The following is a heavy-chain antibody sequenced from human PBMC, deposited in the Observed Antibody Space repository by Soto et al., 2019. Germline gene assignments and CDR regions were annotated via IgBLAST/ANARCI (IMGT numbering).Heavy chain of an antibody. J-gene: IGHJ6*02. V-gene: IGHV4-34*01. Sequence: QVQLQQWGAGLLKPSETLSLTCAVYGGSFSGYYWSWIRQPPGKGLEWIGEINHSGSTNYNPSLKSRVTISVDMSKNQFSLKLSSVTAADTAVYYCARAGPRYYYYYYGMDVWGQGTTVTVSS. CDR1: GGSFSGYY. CDR3: ARAGPRYYYYYYGMDV. CDR2: INHSGST.